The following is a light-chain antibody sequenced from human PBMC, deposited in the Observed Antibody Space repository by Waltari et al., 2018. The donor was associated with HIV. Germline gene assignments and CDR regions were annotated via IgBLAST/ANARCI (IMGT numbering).Light chain of an antibody. CDR3: QQYYSPPLT. Sequence: DIVMTQSPDSLAVSLGERATINCKSSQTVLYFSNSKNYLAWYQQKPGQPPKLLIYWASTRESGVPDRFSGSGSGTDFTLTISSLQAEDVAVYYCQQYYSPPLTFGGGTKVEIK. J-gene: IGKJ4*01. V-gene: IGKV4-1*01. CDR2: WAS. CDR1: QTVLYFSNSKNY.